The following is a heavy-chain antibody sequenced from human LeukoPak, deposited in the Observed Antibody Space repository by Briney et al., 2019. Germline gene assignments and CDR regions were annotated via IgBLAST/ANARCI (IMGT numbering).Heavy chain of an antibody. V-gene: IGHV1-69*13. J-gene: IGHJ1*01. CDR2: IIPIFGTA. CDR1: GGTFSSYA. CDR3: ARDNEDSSGWYLMGYFQH. D-gene: IGHD6-19*01. Sequence: ASVKVSCKASGGTFSSYAISSVRQAPGQGLEWMGGIIPIFGTANYAQKFQGRVTITADESTSTAYMELSSLRSEDTAVYYCARDNEDSSGWYLMGYFQHWGQGTLVTVSS.